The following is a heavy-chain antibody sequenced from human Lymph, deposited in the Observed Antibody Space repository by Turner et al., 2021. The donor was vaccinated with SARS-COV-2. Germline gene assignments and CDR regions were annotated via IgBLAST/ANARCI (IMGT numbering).Heavy chain of an antibody. CDR2: ISYDGSNK. CDR3: AKVRSIFGVVIGGMDV. Sequence: QVQLVESGGGVVQPGRSLRLSCAASGFTFSSYGMHWVRQAPGKGLEWVAVISYDGSNKYYADSVKGRFTISRDNSKNTPYLQMNSLRAEDTAVYYCAKVRSIFGVVIGGMDVWGQGTTVTVSS. CDR1: GFTFSSYG. V-gene: IGHV3-30*18. D-gene: IGHD3-3*01. J-gene: IGHJ6*02.